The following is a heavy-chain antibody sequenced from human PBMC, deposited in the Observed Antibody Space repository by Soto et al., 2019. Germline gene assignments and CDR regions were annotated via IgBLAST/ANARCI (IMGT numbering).Heavy chain of an antibody. Sequence: LRLSCEASGFNFKRFAMGWVRQAPGEGLEWVSGISCCGGSTFYADSVKGRFSLARDDSKNTLSLQLNSLRVEDTAHYYCAKADGEQWLIPHLDNWGQGTQVTVSS. CDR3: AKADGEQWLIPHLDN. CDR1: GFNFKRFA. CDR2: ISCCGGST. D-gene: IGHD6-19*01. V-gene: IGHV3-23*01. J-gene: IGHJ1*01.